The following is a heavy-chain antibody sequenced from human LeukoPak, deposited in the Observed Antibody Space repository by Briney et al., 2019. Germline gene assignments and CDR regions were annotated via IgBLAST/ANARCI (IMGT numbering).Heavy chain of an antibody. CDR2: ISDSGDST. V-gene: IGHV3-23*01. Sequence: GGSLRLSCAASRFTFSSYAMNWVRQAPGKGLEWVSGISDSGDSTYYADSVKGRFTISRDNSKNTLYLQMNSLRAEDTAVYYCAKDDYGIWYYFDYWGQGTLVTVSS. D-gene: IGHD4-17*01. CDR1: RFTFSSYA. CDR3: AKDDYGIWYYFDY. J-gene: IGHJ4*02.